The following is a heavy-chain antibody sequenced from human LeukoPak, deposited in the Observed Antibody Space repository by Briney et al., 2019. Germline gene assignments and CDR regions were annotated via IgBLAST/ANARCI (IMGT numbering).Heavy chain of an antibody. CDR2: ISGSGGST. D-gene: IGHD4-17*01. Sequence: LSGGSLRLSCAASGFTFSSYAMSWVRQAPGKGLERVSAISGSGGSTYYADSVKGRFTISRDNSKNTLYLQMDSLRAEDTAVYYCAKGDYGDYVAWFDPWGQGTLVTVSS. V-gene: IGHV3-23*01. CDR1: GFTFSSYA. J-gene: IGHJ5*02. CDR3: AKGDYGDYVAWFDP.